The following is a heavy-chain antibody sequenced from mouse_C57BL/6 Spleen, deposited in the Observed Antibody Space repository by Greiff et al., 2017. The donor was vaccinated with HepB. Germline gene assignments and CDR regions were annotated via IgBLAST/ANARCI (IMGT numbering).Heavy chain of an antibody. V-gene: IGHV5-9-1*02. CDR3: TRDPGVTTVAY. J-gene: IGHJ3*01. D-gene: IGHD2-2*01. CDR2: ISSGGDYI. Sequence: EVQVVESGEGLVKPGGSLKLSCAASGFTFSSYAMSWVRQTPEKRLEWVAYISSGGDYIYYADTVKGRFTISRDNARNTLYLQMNSLKSEDTAMYYYTRDPGVTTVAYWGQGTLVTVSA. CDR1: GFTFSSYA.